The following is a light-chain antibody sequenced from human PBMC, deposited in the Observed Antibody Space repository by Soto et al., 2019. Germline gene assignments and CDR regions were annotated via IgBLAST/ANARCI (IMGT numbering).Light chain of an antibody. CDR2: DAS. V-gene: IGKV3-11*01. Sequence: EIVLPQSPATLSLSPGERAPLSCRASQDISTYLAWYQKKPGQAPRLLLYDASNRATGIPGRFRGSGSGTDFTLTISSLQPEDFAVYYCQQRSQWPPITCGHGTQREIK. CDR1: QDISTY. J-gene: IGKJ5*01. CDR3: QQRSQWPPIT.